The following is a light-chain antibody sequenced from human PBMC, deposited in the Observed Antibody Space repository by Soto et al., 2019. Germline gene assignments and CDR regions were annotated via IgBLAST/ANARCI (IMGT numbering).Light chain of an antibody. J-gene: IGKJ1*01. V-gene: IGKV1-5*03. CDR1: QNIYTW. CDR2: KAS. CDR3: QQYERYST. Sequence: DYQVTQSPSTLSASVGDRVTITCRASQNIYTWLAWYQQKPGIAPKLLIHKASTLESGVPSRFSGSGFGTEFTLTISGLQPEDSPTYYCQQYERYSTFGQGTKVDI.